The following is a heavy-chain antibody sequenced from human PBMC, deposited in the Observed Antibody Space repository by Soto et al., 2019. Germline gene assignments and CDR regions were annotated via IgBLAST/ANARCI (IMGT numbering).Heavy chain of an antibody. CDR1: GFPFSSYC. CDR2: ISGSGGST. Sequence: TGGSLRLSCAASGFPFSSYCMHWVHQAPGKGLEWVSAISGSGGSTYYADSVKGRFTISRDNSKNTLYLQMNSLRAEDTAVYYYAKDHIVGASNYRGQGTLVTVSS. CDR3: AKDHIVGASNY. V-gene: IGHV3-23*01. J-gene: IGHJ4*02. D-gene: IGHD1-26*01.